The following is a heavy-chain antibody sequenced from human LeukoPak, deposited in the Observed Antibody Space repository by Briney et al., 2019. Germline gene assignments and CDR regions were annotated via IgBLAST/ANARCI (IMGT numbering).Heavy chain of an antibody. D-gene: IGHD6-19*01. V-gene: IGHV3-30*18. CDR1: GFTFNTYG. CDR3: AKPYSSAPRRSDFDY. Sequence: GGSLRLSCAASGFTFNTYGMHWVRQAPGKGLEWVAVISSDGSNKYYADSVKGRFTISRDNSKNTLYLQMNSLRPEDTAVYYCAKPYSSAPRRSDFDYWGQGTLVTVSS. CDR2: ISSDGSNK. J-gene: IGHJ4*02.